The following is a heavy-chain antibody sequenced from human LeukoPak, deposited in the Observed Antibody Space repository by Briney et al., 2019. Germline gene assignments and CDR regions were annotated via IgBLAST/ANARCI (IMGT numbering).Heavy chain of an antibody. Sequence: PGGSLRLSCAASGFTVNSNYMSWVRQAPGKGLERVSIIYKDGRTYYADSVKGRFTISRDNSRNMLYLQMNSLRAEDTAVCYCARDVNSYAHCGHWGQGTLVTVSS. V-gene: IGHV3-53*01. CDR1: GFTVNSNY. CDR2: IYKDGRT. D-gene: IGHD5-18*01. J-gene: IGHJ4*02. CDR3: ARDVNSYAHCGH.